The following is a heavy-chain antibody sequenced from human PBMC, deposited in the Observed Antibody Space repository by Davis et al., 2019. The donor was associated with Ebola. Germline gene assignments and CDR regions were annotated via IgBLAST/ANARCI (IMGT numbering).Heavy chain of an antibody. V-gene: IGHV3-23*01. CDR2: ISGSGGNT. CDR3: AKDVHQFFSGGYY. Sequence: PGGSLRLSCAASGFIFSSYAVSWVRQAPGKGLEWVSAISGSGGNTYYADSVKGRFTISRDNSKNTLFLQMNSLRAEDTAVYYCAKDVHQFFSGGYYWGQGTLVTVSS. CDR1: GFIFSSYA. D-gene: IGHD3-3*01. J-gene: IGHJ4*02.